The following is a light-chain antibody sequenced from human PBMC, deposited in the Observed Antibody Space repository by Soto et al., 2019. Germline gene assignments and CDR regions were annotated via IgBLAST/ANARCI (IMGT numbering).Light chain of an antibody. CDR1: QSISIW. Sequence: DIQMTQSPSTLPASVGDRVTITCRASQSISIWLAWYQQKPGKAPKLLIYKASDLQSGVPSRFSGSGSGTEFTLTISDLQPDDFAVYYCLRFNVYPYTVGQGPKLEIK. J-gene: IGKJ2*01. CDR3: LRFNVYPYT. CDR2: KAS. V-gene: IGKV1-5*03.